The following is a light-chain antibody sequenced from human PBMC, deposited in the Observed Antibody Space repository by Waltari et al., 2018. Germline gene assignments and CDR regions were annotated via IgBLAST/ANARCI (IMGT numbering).Light chain of an antibody. V-gene: IGLV2-14*01. Sequence: QSALTQPASVSGSPGQSITISCPGTDSDVGAYDFVSWYQQHPGKAPHLIIYEVSKLPSEVSNRLAASTSGNTASRTNPVLQPDDEADYYCSSYTTSSATVVFGTGTRVPVL. J-gene: IGLJ1*01. CDR2: EVS. CDR1: DSDVGAYDF. CDR3: SSYTTSSATVV.